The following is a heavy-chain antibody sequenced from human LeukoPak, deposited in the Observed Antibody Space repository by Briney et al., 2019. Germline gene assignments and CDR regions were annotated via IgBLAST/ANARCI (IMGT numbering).Heavy chain of an antibody. CDR2: IGTAGDT. Sequence: GGSLRLSCAASGFTFSNYAMRWVRQAPGKGLEWVSAIGTAGDTYYPGSVKGRFTISRENAKNSLYLQMNSLRAGDTAVYYCARDVSGAFDIWGQGTMVTVSS. D-gene: IGHD3-10*01. V-gene: IGHV3-13*01. CDR1: GFTFSNYA. CDR3: ARDVSGAFDI. J-gene: IGHJ3*02.